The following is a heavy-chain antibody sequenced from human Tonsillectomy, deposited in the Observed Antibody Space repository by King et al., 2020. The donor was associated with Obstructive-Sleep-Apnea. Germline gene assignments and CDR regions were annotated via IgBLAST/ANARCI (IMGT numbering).Heavy chain of an antibody. D-gene: IGHD3-10*01. V-gene: IGHV3-30*04. Sequence: VQLVESGGGVVQPGRSLRLSCAASGFTFSSYAMHWVRQAPGKGLEGVAVIAYDGSNKYYADSVKGRFTIPRDNSKNTLYLQMNSLRPEDTAVYYCARDFVMVRGANYYYYGMDVWGQGTTVTVSS. CDR2: IAYDGSNK. CDR3: ARDFVMVRGANYYYYGMDV. CDR1: GFTFSSYA. J-gene: IGHJ6*02.